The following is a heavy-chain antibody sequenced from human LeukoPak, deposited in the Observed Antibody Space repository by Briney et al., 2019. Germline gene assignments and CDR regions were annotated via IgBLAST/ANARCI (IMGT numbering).Heavy chain of an antibody. J-gene: IGHJ4*02. V-gene: IGHV3-73*01. CDR3: TQSNY. Sequence: PGGSLILSCAASGFTFSGSPIPWVRQASGKGLEWVGRIRSKADNYATAYAASVQGRCTISRDDSKNTAYLQLNSLKTEDTAVYYCTQSNYWGQGALVTVSS. CDR1: GFTFSGSP. CDR2: IRSKADNYAT.